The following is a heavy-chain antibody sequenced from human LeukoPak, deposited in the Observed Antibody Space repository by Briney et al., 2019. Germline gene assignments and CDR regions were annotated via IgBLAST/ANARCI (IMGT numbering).Heavy chain of an antibody. V-gene: IGHV3-9*03. Sequence: GGSLRLSCAASGFTFDEYAIHWVRQAPGKGLEWVSGISWNSGTTGYADSVKGRFTISRDNAKNSLYLQMNSLRAEDMALYYCAKGARGSYASGFDYWGQGTPVTVSS. CDR1: GFTFDEYA. J-gene: IGHJ4*02. D-gene: IGHD1-26*01. CDR2: ISWNSGTT. CDR3: AKGARGSYASGFDY.